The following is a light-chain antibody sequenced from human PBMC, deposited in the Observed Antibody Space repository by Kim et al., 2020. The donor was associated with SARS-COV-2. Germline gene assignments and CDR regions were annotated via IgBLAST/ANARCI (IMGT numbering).Light chain of an antibody. Sequence: QPASSSCRCSQSLVHADGNSYLSWLQQRPGQPPRLLIYKISDRFSGIPDRFSGSGAGTDFTLKISRVEAEDVGIYYCTQTTQFPWTFGQGTKV. CDR3: TQTTQFPWT. V-gene: IGKV2-24*01. CDR2: KIS. CDR1: QSLVHADGNSY. J-gene: IGKJ1*01.